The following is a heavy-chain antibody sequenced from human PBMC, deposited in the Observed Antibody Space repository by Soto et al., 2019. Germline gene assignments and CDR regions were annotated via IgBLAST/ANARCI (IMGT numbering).Heavy chain of an antibody. V-gene: IGHV1-2*02. CDR2: ISPNSGGT. J-gene: IGHJ4*02. Sequence: QVQLVQSGAEVKKSGASVKVSCKASGYTFTGYYIHWVRQAPGQGLEWMVEISPNSGGTKYAQKFQGRVTMTRDTSITTVYMDLSNLSPDDPAVYYCGKGRSGDVDIFYWGQGTLVTVYS. CDR1: GYTFTGYY. CDR3: GKGRSGDVDIFY. D-gene: IGHD3-3*02.